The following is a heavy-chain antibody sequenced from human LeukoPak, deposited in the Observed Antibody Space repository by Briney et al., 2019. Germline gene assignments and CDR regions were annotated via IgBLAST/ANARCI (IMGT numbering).Heavy chain of an antibody. V-gene: IGHV6-1*01. J-gene: IGHJ4*02. CDR1: GDSVSSNSAA. D-gene: IGHD2-8*01. CDR2: TYYRSKWYN. CDR3: VRDRGANGWLDY. Sequence: SQTLSLTCAISGDSVSSNSAARNWIRQSPSRGLEWLARTYYRSKWYNDYAVSVKSRININADTSKNQFSLQLKSVTPEDTAVYYCVRDRGANGWLDYWGQGTLVTVSS.